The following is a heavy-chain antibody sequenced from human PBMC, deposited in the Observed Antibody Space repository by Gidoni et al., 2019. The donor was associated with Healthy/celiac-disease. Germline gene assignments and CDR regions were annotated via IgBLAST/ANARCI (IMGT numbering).Heavy chain of an antibody. J-gene: IGHJ4*02. V-gene: IGHV3-48*01. D-gene: IGHD3-22*01. CDR1: GFTFSSYS. CDR3: ARETPGDYYDSSGLGD. Sequence: EVQLVESGGGLVQPGGSLRLSCAASGFTFSSYSMNWVRQAPGKGLEWVSYISSSSSTIYYADSVKGRFTISRDNAKNSLYLQMNSLRAEDTAVYYCARETPGDYYDSSGLGDWGQGTLVTVSS. CDR2: ISSSSSTI.